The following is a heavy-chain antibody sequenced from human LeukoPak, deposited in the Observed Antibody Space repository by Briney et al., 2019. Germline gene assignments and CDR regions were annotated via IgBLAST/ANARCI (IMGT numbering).Heavy chain of an antibody. D-gene: IGHD5-24*01. Sequence: LSCAXXGFTFSSYAXSWVRQAPGKGLEWVSAISGSGGSTYYADSVKGRFTISRDNAKNTLYLQMNSLRAEDTAVYYCATEMATTYWGQGTLVTVSS. J-gene: IGHJ4*02. CDR1: GFTFSSYA. CDR2: ISGSGGST. CDR3: ATEMATTY. V-gene: IGHV3-23*01.